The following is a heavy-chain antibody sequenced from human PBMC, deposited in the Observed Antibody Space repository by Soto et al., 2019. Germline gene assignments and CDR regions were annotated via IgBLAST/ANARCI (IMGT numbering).Heavy chain of an antibody. V-gene: IGHV3-9*01. CDR3: AKDHREYSGYDAFDI. J-gene: IGHJ3*02. D-gene: IGHD5-12*01. Sequence: GGSLRLSCAASGFTFDDYAMHWVRQAPGKGLEWVSGISWNSGSIGYADSVKGRFTISRDNAKNSLYLQMNSLRAEDTALYYCAKDHREYSGYDAFDIWGQGTMVTVSS. CDR2: ISWNSGSI. CDR1: GFTFDDYA.